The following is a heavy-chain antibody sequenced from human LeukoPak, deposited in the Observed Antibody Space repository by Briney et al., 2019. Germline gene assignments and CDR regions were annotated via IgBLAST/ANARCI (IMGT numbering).Heavy chain of an antibody. D-gene: IGHD1-26*01. CDR2: INTDGSST. J-gene: IGHJ4*02. CDR3: ARTRRNSGSYYGDY. V-gene: IGHV3-74*01. CDR1: GFTFSSYW. Sequence: GGSLRLSCAASGFTFSSYWMHWVRQAPGKGLVWVSRINTDGSSTSYADSVKGRFTISKDNAKNTLYLQMNSLRADDTAVYYCARTRRNSGSYYGDYWGQGTLVTVSS.